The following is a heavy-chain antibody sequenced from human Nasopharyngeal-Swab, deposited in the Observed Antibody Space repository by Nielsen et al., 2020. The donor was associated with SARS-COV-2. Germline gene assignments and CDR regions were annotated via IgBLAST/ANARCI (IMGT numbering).Heavy chain of an antibody. CDR1: GYTFTSYY. J-gene: IGHJ5*02. Sequence: ASVKVSCKASGYTFTSYYMHWVRQAPGRGLEWMGIINPSGGSTSYAQKFQGRVTMTRDTSTSTVYMELSSLRSEDTAVYYCARDLGVVTFGGVIVIPGKFDLWGQGTLVTVSS. V-gene: IGHV1-46*01. CDR2: INPSGGST. CDR3: ARDLGVVTFGGVIVIPGKFDL. D-gene: IGHD3-16*02.